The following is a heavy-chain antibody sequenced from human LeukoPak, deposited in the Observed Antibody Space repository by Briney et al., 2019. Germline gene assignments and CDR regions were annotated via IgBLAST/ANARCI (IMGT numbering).Heavy chain of an antibody. Sequence: GGSLRLSCAASGFTFSSYSINWVRQAPGKGLEWVSCVSSTSSFIYYADSVKGRFTISRDNSKNTFYLQMNSLGAEDTAVYYCAKPIFRQMAAAGEFDYWGQGTLVTVSS. CDR1: GFTFSSYS. CDR2: VSSTSSFI. J-gene: IGHJ4*02. CDR3: AKPIFRQMAAAGEFDY. V-gene: IGHV3-21*04. D-gene: IGHD6-13*01.